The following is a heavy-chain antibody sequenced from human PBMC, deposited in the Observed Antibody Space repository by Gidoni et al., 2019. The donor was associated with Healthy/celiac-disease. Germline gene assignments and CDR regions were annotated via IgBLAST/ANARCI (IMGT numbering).Heavy chain of an antibody. CDR2: ISGSGGST. CDR3: AKDCSSTSCYWDY. V-gene: IGHV3-23*01. Sequence: EVQLLESGGGLVQPGGSLRLSCAASGFTFSSYAMSWVRQAPGKGLELVSAISGSGGSTYYADSVKGRFTISRDKSKNTLYLQMNSLRAEDTAVYYCAKDCSSTSCYWDYWGQGTLVTVSS. D-gene: IGHD2-2*01. CDR1: GFTFSSYA. J-gene: IGHJ4*02.